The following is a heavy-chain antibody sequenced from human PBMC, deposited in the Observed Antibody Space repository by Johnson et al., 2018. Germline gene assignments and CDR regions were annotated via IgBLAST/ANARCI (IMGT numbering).Heavy chain of an antibody. J-gene: IGHJ6*02. Sequence: VQLVEPGGGVVQPGRSLRLSCAASGFTFSSYGMHWVRQAPGKGLEWVAVISYDGSNKYYADSVKGRFTISRDNSKNTLYLQMNSLRAEDTAVYYCAKDESYDFWSGPYYGMDVWGQGTTVTFSS. CDR1: GFTFSSYG. CDR3: AKDESYDFWSGPYYGMDV. D-gene: IGHD3-3*01. CDR2: ISYDGSNK. V-gene: IGHV3-30*18.